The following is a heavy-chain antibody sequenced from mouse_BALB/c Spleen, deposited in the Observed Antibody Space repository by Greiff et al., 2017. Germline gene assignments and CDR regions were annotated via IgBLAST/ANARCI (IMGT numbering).Heavy chain of an antibody. V-gene: IGHV1S29*02. CDR2: IYPYNGGT. J-gene: IGHJ3*01. CDR3: ARSYYGNQAWFAY. D-gene: IGHD2-1*01. CDR1: GYTFTDYN. Sequence: EVQLVESGPELVKPGASVKISCKASGYTFTDYNMHWVKQSHGKSLEWIGYIYPYNGGTGYNQKFKSKATLTVDNSSSTAYMELRSLTSEDSAVYYCARSYYGNQAWFAYWGQGTLVTVSA.